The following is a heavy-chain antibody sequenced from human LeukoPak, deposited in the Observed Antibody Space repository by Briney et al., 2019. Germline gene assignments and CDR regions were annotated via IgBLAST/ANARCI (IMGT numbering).Heavy chain of an antibody. CDR3: ARTAARRFDY. J-gene: IGHJ4*02. Sequence: GASVKVSCKASGYTFPSYFMHWVRQAPGQGLEWMGIINPTGGSTTYAQKFQGRVTMTRDMSTSTVYMELSSLRSDDTAVYYCARTAARRFDYWGQGTLVTVSS. D-gene: IGHD6-6*01. CDR1: GYTFPSYF. V-gene: IGHV1-46*01. CDR2: INPTGGST.